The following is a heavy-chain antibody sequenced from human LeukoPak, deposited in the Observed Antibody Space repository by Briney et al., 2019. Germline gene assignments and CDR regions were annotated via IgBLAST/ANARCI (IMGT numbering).Heavy chain of an antibody. CDR3: ARAPYLGGDV. D-gene: IGHD3-3*01. V-gene: IGHV1-69*04. Sequence: ASVKVSCKASGGTFSSYAISWVRQAPRQGLEWMGRIIPILGIANYAQKFQGRVTITADKSTSTAYMELSSLRSEDTAVYYCARAPYLGGDVWGQGTTVTVSS. J-gene: IGHJ6*02. CDR2: IIPILGIA. CDR1: GGTFSSYA.